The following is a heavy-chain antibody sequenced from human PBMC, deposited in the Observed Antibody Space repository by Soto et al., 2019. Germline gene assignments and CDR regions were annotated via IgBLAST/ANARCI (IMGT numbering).Heavy chain of an antibody. J-gene: IGHJ4*02. D-gene: IGHD3-10*01. V-gene: IGHV3-23*01. CDR1: GFTFSSYA. Sequence: PGGSLRLSCAASGFTFSSYAMTLVRQAPGKGLEWVSSISVSGGSTYYADSVKGRFTISRDNSKNTLYLQMKRLRAEDTAVYYCAKGGLRNPLWYYWGQGIWAPVSS. CDR3: AKGGLRNPLWYY. CDR2: ISVSGGST.